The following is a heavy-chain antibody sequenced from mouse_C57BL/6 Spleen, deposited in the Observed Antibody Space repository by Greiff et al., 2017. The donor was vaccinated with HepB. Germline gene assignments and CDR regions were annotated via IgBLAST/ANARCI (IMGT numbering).Heavy chain of an antibody. Sequence: QVKLLQPGAELVRPGSSVKLSCKASGYTFTSYWMHWVKQRPIQGLEWIGNIDPSGGETHYNHKFKDKGTLTGDKSSSTAYMQLSSLTSEDSAVYYGARNEGSLYALDYWGQGTTLTVSS. D-gene: IGHD1-1*01. CDR1: GYTFTSYW. CDR2: IDPSGGET. CDR3: ARNEGSLYALDY. J-gene: IGHJ4*01. V-gene: IGHV1-52*01.